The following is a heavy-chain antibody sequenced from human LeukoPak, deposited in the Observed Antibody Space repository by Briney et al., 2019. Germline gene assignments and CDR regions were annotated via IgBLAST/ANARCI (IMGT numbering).Heavy chain of an antibody. CDR3: ARSGSTGYSLDY. D-gene: IGHD3-22*01. J-gene: IGHJ4*02. CDR2: IDPNSGDT. V-gene: IGHV1-2*02. Sequence: EASVKVSCKSSGYXFTGYFIHWVRQAPGQGLEWMGCIDPNSGDTKYAQKFQGRVSMPRDTSTRTAYMELSRLRSDDTAVYFCARSGSTGYSLDYWGQGTLVTVSS. CDR1: GYXFTGYF.